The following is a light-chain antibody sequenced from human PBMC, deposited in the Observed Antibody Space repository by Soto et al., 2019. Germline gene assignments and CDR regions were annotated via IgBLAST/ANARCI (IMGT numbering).Light chain of an antibody. CDR2: TTS. CDR1: QSISNF. J-gene: IGKJ4*01. CDR3: QQSYSSPET. V-gene: IGKV1-39*01. Sequence: DIQMTQSPSSMSASVGDRVTITCRASQSISNFLNWYQQKPGKAPKLLINTTSSLQSGVPSRFSASGTGTDFTLTISSLQPEDFATYYCQQSYSSPETFGGGTKVEIK.